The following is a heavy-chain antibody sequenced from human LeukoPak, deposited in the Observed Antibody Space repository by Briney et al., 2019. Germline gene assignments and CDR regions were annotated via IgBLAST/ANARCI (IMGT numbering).Heavy chain of an antibody. CDR2: INPNSGGT. CDR1: VYTFTCYY. V-gene: IGHV1-2*02. Sequence: ASVTVSFKSSVYTFTCYYMHWVRQAPGQGREWMGWINPNSGGTNYAQKFQGRGTMTRDTAISTAYMGLSRLRSDDTAVYYCARTALLGDYIWGSYRPFDPWGQGTLVTVSS. J-gene: IGHJ5*02. D-gene: IGHD3-16*02. CDR3: ARTALLGDYIWGSYRPFDP.